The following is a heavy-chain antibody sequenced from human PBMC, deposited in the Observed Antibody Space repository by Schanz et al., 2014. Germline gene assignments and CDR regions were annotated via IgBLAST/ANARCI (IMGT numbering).Heavy chain of an antibody. V-gene: IGHV3-48*04. J-gene: IGHJ2*01. CDR2: IGNGGVTI. CDR1: GFTFSGFW. D-gene: IGHD1-26*01. CDR3: ARNRGSGGQNWYFDL. Sequence: EVQLLESGGGLVEPGGSLRLSCAASGFTFSGFWMTWVRQAPGKGLEWVSYIGNGGVTIYYADSVKGRFTISRDNTKNSLFLQLNSLRADDTAVYYCARNRGSGGQNWYFDLWGRGTLVTVSS.